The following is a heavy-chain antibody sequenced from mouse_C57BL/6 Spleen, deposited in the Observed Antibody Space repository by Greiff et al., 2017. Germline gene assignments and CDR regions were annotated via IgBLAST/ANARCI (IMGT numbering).Heavy chain of an antibody. V-gene: IGHV1-15*01. J-gene: IGHJ3*01. D-gene: IGHD3-2*02. CDR3: TRKGAQATLAWFAY. CDR1: GYTFTDYE. CDR2: IDPETGGT. Sequence: VQLQQSGAELVRPGASVTLSCKASGYTFTDYEMHWVKQTPVHGLEWIGAIDPETGGTAYNQKFKSKAILTADKSSSTAYMELRSLTSEDSAVYYCTRKGAQATLAWFAYWGQGTLVTVSA.